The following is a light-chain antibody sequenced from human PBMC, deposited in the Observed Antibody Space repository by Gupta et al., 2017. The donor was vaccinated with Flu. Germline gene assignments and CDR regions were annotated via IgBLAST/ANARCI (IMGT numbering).Light chain of an antibody. V-gene: IGKV2-28*01. CDR2: LGS. Sequence: DIVMTQSPLSLPVTPVEPTPISCRSSQSLLHSNGYNYLDWYLQKPGQSPQLLIYLGSNRASGVPDRFSGSGSGTDFTLKISRVEAEDVGVYYCMQALQTPWTFGQGTKVEIK. CDR3: MQALQTPWT. CDR1: QSLLHSNGYNY. J-gene: IGKJ1*01.